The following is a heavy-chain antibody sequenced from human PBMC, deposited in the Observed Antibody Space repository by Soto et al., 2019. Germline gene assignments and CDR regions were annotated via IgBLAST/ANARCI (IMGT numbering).Heavy chain of an antibody. CDR1: GFTFDDYV. V-gene: IGHV3-20*04. CDR2: INWNGAST. D-gene: IGHD6-25*01. Sequence: EVQLVESGGGVVRPGGSLRLSCAASGFTFDDYVMSWVRQAPGKGLEWVSGINWNGASTAYADSVKGRFTISRDNAKNCLDLQKKSRRAAEAALYYCARGKVPAAAPFDYWGQGTPVTVSS. J-gene: IGHJ4*02. CDR3: ARGKVPAAAPFDY.